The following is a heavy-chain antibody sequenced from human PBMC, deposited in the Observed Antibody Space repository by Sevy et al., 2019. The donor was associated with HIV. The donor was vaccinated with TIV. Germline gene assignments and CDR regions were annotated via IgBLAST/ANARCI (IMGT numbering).Heavy chain of an antibody. V-gene: IGHV3-30*18. CDR1: GFTFSSYG. Sequence: GGSLRLSCAASGFTFSSYGMHWVRQAPGKGLEWVAVISYDGSNKYYADSVKGRFTISRDNSKNTLYLQMNSLRAEDTAVYDGAKGPISSGWAYYYYYGMDVWGQGTTVTVSS. CDR3: AKGPISSGWAYYYYYGMDV. CDR2: ISYDGSNK. D-gene: IGHD6-19*01. J-gene: IGHJ6*02.